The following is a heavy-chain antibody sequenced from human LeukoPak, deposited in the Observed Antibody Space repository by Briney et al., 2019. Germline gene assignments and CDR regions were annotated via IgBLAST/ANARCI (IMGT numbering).Heavy chain of an antibody. V-gene: IGHV3-30*18. J-gene: IGHJ3*02. CDR2: MSYDGSDN. CDR1: GFTFISYR. D-gene: IGHD3-22*01. CDR3: TKPVSHYFDSSGYYPNAFHI. Sequence: PGGSLRLSCAASGFTFISYRMHWVRQAPGKGLEWMAVMSYDGSDNYYADSVKGRFTISRDNSKNTLYLQMNNLRTEDAAMYYCTKPVSHYFDSSGYYPNAFHIWGQGTMVTVSS.